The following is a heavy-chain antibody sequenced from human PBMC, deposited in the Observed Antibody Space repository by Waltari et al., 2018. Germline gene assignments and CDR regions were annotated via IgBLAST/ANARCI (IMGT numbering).Heavy chain of an antibody. CDR1: GFTFRDYP. D-gene: IGHD4-17*01. V-gene: IGHV3-21*01. Sequence: EVQLVESGGGLVKPGGSLGLSCAASGFTFRDYPISWVRQTPGKGLEWVSSISSSSSFIYYADSVKGRFTISRDNAKNSLFLQMNSLRAEDTSVYYCVRSDYGDYVGGYYWGQGTVVTVSS. CDR2: ISSSSSFI. CDR3: VRSDYGDYVGGYY. J-gene: IGHJ4*02.